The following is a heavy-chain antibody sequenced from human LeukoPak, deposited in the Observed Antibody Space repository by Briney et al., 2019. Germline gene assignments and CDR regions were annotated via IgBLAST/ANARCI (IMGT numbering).Heavy chain of an antibody. V-gene: IGHV4-59*12. CDR1: GGSISSYY. D-gene: IGHD2-15*01. CDR2: IYYSGST. J-gene: IGHJ4*02. Sequence: PSETLSLTCTVSGGSISSYYWSWIRQPPGKGLEWIGYIYYSGSTNYNPSLKSRVTISVDTSKNQFSLKLSSVTAADTAVYYCAREPWSNDYWGQGTLVTVSS. CDR3: AREPWSNDY.